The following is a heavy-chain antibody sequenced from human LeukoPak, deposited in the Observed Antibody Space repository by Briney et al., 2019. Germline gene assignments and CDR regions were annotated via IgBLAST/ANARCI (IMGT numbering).Heavy chain of an antibody. V-gene: IGHV1-2*02. CDR3: ARESSHIWAYYYDSSGYYHFDY. D-gene: IGHD3-22*01. CDR2: INPNNAAT. Sequence: ASVKVSCKASGYTFTGYYIHWVRQAPGQGLEWMGWINPNNAATNYAPKFQGRVTMTSGTSISTAYMELSSLRSEDTAVYYCARESSHIWAYYYDSSGYYHFDYWGQGTLVTVSS. CDR1: GYTFTGYY. J-gene: IGHJ4*02.